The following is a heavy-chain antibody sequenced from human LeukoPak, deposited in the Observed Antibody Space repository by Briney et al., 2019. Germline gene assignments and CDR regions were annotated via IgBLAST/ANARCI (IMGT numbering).Heavy chain of an antibody. V-gene: IGHV3-48*01. CDR2: VGISSGNT. CDR3: ARDTKYAFDN. J-gene: IGHJ4*02. D-gene: IGHD2-2*01. CDR1: GFTFSDYS. Sequence: GGSLRLSCAASGFTFSDYSVNWVRQAPGKGLEWISYVGISSGNTKYADSVKGRFTISGDKAKNLLYLQMNSLRVEDTAVYYCARDTKYAFDNWGQGTLVTVSS.